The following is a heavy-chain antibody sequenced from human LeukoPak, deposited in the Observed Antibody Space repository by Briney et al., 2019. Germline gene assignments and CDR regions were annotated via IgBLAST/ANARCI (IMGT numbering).Heavy chain of an antibody. CDR2: IIPILGIA. Sequence: GASVKVSCKASGGTFSSYAISWVRQAPGQGLEWRGRIIPILGIANYAQKFQGRVTITADKSTSTAYMELSSLRSEDTAVYYCARVGCSGGDCQILDYWGQGTLVTVSS. D-gene: IGHD2-21*02. J-gene: IGHJ4*02. V-gene: IGHV1-69*04. CDR1: GGTFSSYA. CDR3: ARVGCSGGDCQILDY.